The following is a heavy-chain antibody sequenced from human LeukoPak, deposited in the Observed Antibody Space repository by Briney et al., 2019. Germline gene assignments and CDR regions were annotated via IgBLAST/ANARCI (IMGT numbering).Heavy chain of an antibody. Sequence: SETLSLTCTVSGGSIGSSSYYWGWIRQPPGKGLEWIGSIYYSGSTYYNPSLKSRVTISVDTSKNQFSLKLSSVTAADTAVHYCARHEGRIVRFAYWGQGTLVTVSS. J-gene: IGHJ4*02. CDR2: IYYSGST. V-gene: IGHV4-39*01. D-gene: IGHD1-26*01. CDR3: ARHEGRIVRFAY. CDR1: GGSIGSSSYY.